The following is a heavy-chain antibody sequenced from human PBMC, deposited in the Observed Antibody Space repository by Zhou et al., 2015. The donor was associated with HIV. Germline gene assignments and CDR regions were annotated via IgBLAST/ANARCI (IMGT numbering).Heavy chain of an antibody. CDR3: ARGRMGKRNQPFDY. CDR2: ISRSGSTV. Sequence: EVQVVESGGRLGTAWGGSLRLSCAPSGFSLSAYSMNWVRQAAGKGLEWVSYISRSGSTVYYADSVKGRFTISRDNSKNTLYLQMNSLRDEDTAVYNCARGRMGKRNQPFDYWGQGTLVTVSS. V-gene: IGHV3-48*02. CDR1: GFSLSAYS. J-gene: IGHJ4*02. D-gene: IGHD2-2*01.